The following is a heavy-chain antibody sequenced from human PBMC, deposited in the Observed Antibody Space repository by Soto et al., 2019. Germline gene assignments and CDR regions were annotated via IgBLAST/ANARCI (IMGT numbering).Heavy chain of an antibody. D-gene: IGHD3-22*01. CDR2: IIPIFGTA. Sequence: GASVKVSCKASGGTFSSYAISWGRQAPGQGLEWMGGIIPIFGTANYAQKFQGRVTITADKSTSTAYMELSSLRSEDTAVYYCASFIYYYDSSGYLIRATPFDFCGQGSLVTVPS. CDR1: GGTFSSYA. CDR3: ASFIYYYDSSGYLIRATPFDF. J-gene: IGHJ4*02. V-gene: IGHV1-69*06.